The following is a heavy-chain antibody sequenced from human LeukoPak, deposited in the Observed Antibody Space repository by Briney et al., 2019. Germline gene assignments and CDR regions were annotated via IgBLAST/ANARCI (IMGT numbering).Heavy chain of an antibody. CDR2: VSSDGSDN. J-gene: IGHJ6*04. V-gene: IGHV3-30*03. Sequence: GGSLRLSCEASRFPFNTYHFHWVRQAPGKGLEWLAVVSSDGSDNYNADSVKGRFTISGDNSKNTVYLQMNSLRVEDTAVYYCVRYRVTYKYYAMDVWGKGTTVTVSS. D-gene: IGHD4-11*01. CDR1: RFPFNTYH. CDR3: VRYRVTYKYYAMDV.